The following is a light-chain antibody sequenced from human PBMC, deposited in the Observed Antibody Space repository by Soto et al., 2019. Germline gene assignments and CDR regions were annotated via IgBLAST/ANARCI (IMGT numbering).Light chain of an antibody. CDR1: SSDVGNYNY. CDR3: SSYTSISTGV. CDR2: EVS. Sequence: QSVLTQPASVSGSPGQSITISCTGTSSDVGNYNYVSWYQQHPGKAPKLIIFEVSNRPSGVSNRFSGSKSGNTASLTISGLQTEDEADYYCSSYTSISTGVFGGGTQLTVL. J-gene: IGLJ2*01. V-gene: IGLV2-14*01.